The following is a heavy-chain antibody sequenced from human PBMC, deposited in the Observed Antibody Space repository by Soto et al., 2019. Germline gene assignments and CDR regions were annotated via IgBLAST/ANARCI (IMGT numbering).Heavy chain of an antibody. V-gene: IGHV4-59*01. J-gene: IGHJ4*02. CDR1: GGSISSYY. CDR3: ARDRFLGYFDY. D-gene: IGHD1-26*01. CDR2: IYYSGST. Sequence: SETLSLTCTVSGGSISSYYWSWIRQPPGKGLEWIGYIYYSGSTNYNLSLKSRVTISVDTSKNQFSLKLSSVTAADTAVYYCARDRFLGYFDYWGQGTLVTVSS.